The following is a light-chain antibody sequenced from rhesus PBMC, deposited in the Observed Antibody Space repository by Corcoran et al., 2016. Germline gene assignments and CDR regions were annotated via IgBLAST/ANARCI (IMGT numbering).Light chain of an antibody. CDR3: QHGYGTPPT. Sequence: DIQMTQSPSSLSASVGDTVTITCRASQDISNNLAWSQQKPGKVPKFLIYDTSTLQSGVPSRFRGRGSGTDFTLTISSLQPEDFATYYCQHGYGTPPTFGGGTKVEIK. CDR1: QDISNN. V-gene: IGKV1-25*01. J-gene: IGKJ4*01. CDR2: DTS.